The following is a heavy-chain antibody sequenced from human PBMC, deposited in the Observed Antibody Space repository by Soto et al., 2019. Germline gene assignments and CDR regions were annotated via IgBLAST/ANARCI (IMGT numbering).Heavy chain of an antibody. CDR3: ATSVGIAPTGEDGMDV. CDR1: GYTFTVYY. CDR2: INPNSGGT. V-gene: IGHV1-2*02. D-gene: IGHD2-8*02. Sequence: ASVKVSCTASGYTFTVYYMHWVRQAPGQGLEWMGWINPNSGGTNYAQKFQGRVTIVADESTTTVYMELSSLKFEDTAVYYCATSVGIAPTGEDGMDVWGQGTSVTVSS. J-gene: IGHJ6*02.